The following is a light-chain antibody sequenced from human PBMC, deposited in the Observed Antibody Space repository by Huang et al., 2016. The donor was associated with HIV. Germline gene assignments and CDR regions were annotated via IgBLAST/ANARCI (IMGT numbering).Light chain of an antibody. CDR1: QSVSSS. Sequence: EIVLTQSPATLSLSPGERATISCRASQSVSSSLAWYQQKPGQAPRLLIYDASNRATGIPARFSGSGSGTDFTLTISGLEPEDFAVYYCQQRSNWPLTFGGGTKVDIK. V-gene: IGKV3-11*01. CDR2: DAS. CDR3: QQRSNWPLT. J-gene: IGKJ4*01.